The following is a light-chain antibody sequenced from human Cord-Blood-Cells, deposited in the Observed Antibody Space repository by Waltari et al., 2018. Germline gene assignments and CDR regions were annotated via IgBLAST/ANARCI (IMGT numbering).Light chain of an antibody. V-gene: IGLV2-14*01. CDR3: SSYTSSSTLAYV. J-gene: IGLJ1*01. Sequence: QSALTQPASVSGSPGQSITIYCTGTRSDDGGYNYVSWYQQHPGKAPNLMIYDVSNRPSGVSNRFSGSKSGNTASLTISGLQAEDEADYYCSSYTSSSTLAYVFGTGTKVTVL. CDR1: RSDDGGYNY. CDR2: DVS.